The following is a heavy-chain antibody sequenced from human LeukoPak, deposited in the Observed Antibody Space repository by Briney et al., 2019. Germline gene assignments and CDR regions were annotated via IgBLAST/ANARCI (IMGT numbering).Heavy chain of an antibody. Sequence: KPSETLSLTCAVYGGSFSGYYWSWIRQPPGKGLEWIGEINHSGSTNYNPSLKSRVTISVDTSKNQFSLKLSSVTAADTAVYYCARGPRGGSSAGRYYYYMDVWGKGTTVTVSS. V-gene: IGHV4-34*01. J-gene: IGHJ6*03. CDR2: INHSGST. CDR1: GGSFSGYY. CDR3: ARGPRGGSSAGRYYYYMDV. D-gene: IGHD6-13*01.